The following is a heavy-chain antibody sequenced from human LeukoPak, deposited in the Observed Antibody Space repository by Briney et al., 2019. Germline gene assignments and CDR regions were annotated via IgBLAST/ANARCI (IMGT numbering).Heavy chain of an antibody. CDR2: INAGNGNT. V-gene: IGHV1-3*01. Sequence: ASVKVSCKASGYTFTSYAMHWVRQAPGQRLEWMGWINAGNGNTKYSQKFQGRVTITRDTSASTAYMELSSLRSEDTAVYYCARELYSGFNYYYYGMDVWGQGTTVTVSS. D-gene: IGHD5-12*01. J-gene: IGHJ6*02. CDR3: ARELYSGFNYYYYGMDV. CDR1: GYTFTSYA.